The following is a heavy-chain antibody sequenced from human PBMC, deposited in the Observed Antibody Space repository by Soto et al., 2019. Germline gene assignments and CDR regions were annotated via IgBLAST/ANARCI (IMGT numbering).Heavy chain of an antibody. Sequence: SLKISCKGXGYSFTSYGIGWVRQMPGKGLEWMGIIYPGDSDTRYSPSFQGQVTISADKSISTAYLQWSSLKASDTAMYYCARQDYYDSSGYSSGAFDIWGQGTMVTVSS. J-gene: IGHJ3*02. V-gene: IGHV5-51*01. D-gene: IGHD3-22*01. CDR3: ARQDYYDSSGYSSGAFDI. CDR1: GYSFTSYG. CDR2: IYPGDSDT.